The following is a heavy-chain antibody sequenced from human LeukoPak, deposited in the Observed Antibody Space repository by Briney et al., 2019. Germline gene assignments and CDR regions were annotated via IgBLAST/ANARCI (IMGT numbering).Heavy chain of an antibody. D-gene: IGHD1-1*01. Sequence: GASVKVSCKASGGTFSSYAISWVRQAPGQGLEWMGGIIPIFGTAKYAQNFRDRVTITADESTSTAYMELSSLRSDDTAVYYCARGASNLRGGYNWFDPWGQGTLVTVSS. CDR2: IIPIFGTA. CDR1: GGTFSSYA. CDR3: ARGASNLRGGYNWFDP. V-gene: IGHV1-69*01. J-gene: IGHJ5*02.